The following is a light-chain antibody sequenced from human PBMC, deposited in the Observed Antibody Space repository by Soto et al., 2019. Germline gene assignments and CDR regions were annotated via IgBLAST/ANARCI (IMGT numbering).Light chain of an antibody. Sequence: QSALTQPPSASGSPGQSVTISCTGTSSDVGGYNYVSWYQQHPGKAPKLMIYEVSKRRSGVPDRFSGSKSGNTASLTVSGLQAEDEAAYYCSSYAGINNLVFGGGTKLTVL. CDR1: SSDVGGYNY. CDR3: SSYAGINNLV. J-gene: IGLJ2*01. V-gene: IGLV2-8*01. CDR2: EVS.